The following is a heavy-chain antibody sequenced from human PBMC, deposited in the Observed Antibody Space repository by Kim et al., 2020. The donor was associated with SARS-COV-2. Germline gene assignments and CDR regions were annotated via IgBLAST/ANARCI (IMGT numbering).Heavy chain of an antibody. CDR2: IWYDGSNK. D-gene: IGHD4-17*01. J-gene: IGHJ6*02. Sequence: VGSLRLSCAASGFTFSSYGMHWVRQAPGKGLEWVAVIWYDGSNKYYAASVKGRFTISRDNSKNTLYLQMNSLRAEDTAVYYCAKPVYGDYDYYGMDVWGQGTTVTVSS. CDR3: AKPVYGDYDYYGMDV. CDR1: GFTFSSYG. V-gene: IGHV3-33*06.